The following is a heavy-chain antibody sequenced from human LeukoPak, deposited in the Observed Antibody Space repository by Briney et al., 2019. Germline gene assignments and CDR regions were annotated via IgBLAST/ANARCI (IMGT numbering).Heavy chain of an antibody. CDR1: GFTFSNAW. CDR3: TTAPVPSGKFDY. J-gene: IGHJ4*02. Sequence: GGSLRLSCAASGFTFSNAWMSWVRQAPGKGLEWVGRIKSKTDGGTTDYAAPVKGRFTISRDDSKNTLYLQMNSLKTKDTAVYYCTTAPVPSGKFDYWGQGTLVTVSS. V-gene: IGHV3-15*01. CDR2: IKSKTDGGTT.